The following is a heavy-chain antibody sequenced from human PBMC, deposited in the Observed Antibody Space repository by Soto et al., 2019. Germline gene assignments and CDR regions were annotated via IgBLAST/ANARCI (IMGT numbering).Heavy chain of an antibody. Sequence: GASVKVCCKASRYTFPRYNVHWGRQAPGQGLEWMAIINPSGGTTYYVQKFEGRVTLTTDTSTSTVYMELSSLRSDDTAVYYCARVRGGGSEYFFDYWGQGTLVTVSS. V-gene: IGHV1-46*01. D-gene: IGHD2-15*01. J-gene: IGHJ4*02. CDR2: INPSGGTT. CDR1: RYTFPRYN. CDR3: ARVRGGGSEYFFDY.